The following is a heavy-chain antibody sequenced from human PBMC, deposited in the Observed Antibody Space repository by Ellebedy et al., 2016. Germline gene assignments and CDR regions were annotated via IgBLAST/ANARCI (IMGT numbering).Heavy chain of an antibody. CDR2: INHSGST. CDR3: ARDSTYYYGSGSYYKPFNYYYGMDV. CDR1: GGSFSGYY. D-gene: IGHD3-10*01. V-gene: IGHV4-34*01. Sequence: SETLSLTCAVYGGSFSGYYWSWIRQPPGKGLEWIGEINHSGSTNYNPSLKSRVTISVDTSKNQFSLKLSSVTAADTAVYYCARDSTYYYGSGSYYKPFNYYYGMDVWGQGTTVTVSS. J-gene: IGHJ6*02.